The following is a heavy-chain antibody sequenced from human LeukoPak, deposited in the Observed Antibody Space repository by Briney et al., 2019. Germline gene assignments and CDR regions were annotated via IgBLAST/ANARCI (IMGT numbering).Heavy chain of an antibody. D-gene: IGHD4-23*01. Sequence: ASVKVSCKASGYIFTNYGISWVGQAPGQGLEWMGWISSFNDNTHSAPKLQGRVTMTTDTSTGTAYMELRSLRSDDTAVYYCARDWCLRDYGGNSGCAFDIWGQGTMVTVSS. V-gene: IGHV1-18*01. J-gene: IGHJ3*02. CDR2: ISSFNDNT. CDR1: GYIFTNYG. CDR3: ARDWCLRDYGGNSGCAFDI.